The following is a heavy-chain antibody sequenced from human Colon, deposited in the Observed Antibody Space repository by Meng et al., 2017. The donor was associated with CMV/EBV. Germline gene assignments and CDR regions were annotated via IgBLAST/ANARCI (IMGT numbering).Heavy chain of an antibody. D-gene: IGHD2-15*01. CDR1: GFTFTSYD. Sequence: LLESGGGWVQPGGSMRLSCAASGFTFTSYDMSWVRQAPGKGLEWVSTIGRGSGANYADSVKGRFTMSRDNSKNTVYLEMNNLRAEDTAIYYCARDRWFTFWGQGVLVTVFS. J-gene: IGHJ4*02. CDR3: ARDRWFTF. V-gene: IGHV3-23*01. CDR2: IGRGSGA.